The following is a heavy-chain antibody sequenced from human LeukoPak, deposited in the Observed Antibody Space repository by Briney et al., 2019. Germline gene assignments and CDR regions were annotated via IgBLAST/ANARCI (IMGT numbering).Heavy chain of an antibody. J-gene: IGHJ5*02. CDR1: GFTFSDYY. V-gene: IGHV3-11*01. Sequence: GGSLRLSCAASGFTFSDYYMSWIRQAPGKGLEWVSYISSSGNTIYYADSVKGRFTISRDNAKNSLYLQMNSLRAEDTAVYYCAKGLMSGYYDILTGLAWGQGTLVTVSS. D-gene: IGHD3-9*01. CDR2: ISSSGNTI. CDR3: AKGLMSGYYDILTGLA.